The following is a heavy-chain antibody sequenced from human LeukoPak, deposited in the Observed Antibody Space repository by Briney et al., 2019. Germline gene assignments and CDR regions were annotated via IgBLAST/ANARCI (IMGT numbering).Heavy chain of an antibody. CDR2: IRYDGSNK. V-gene: IGHV3-30*02. J-gene: IGHJ4*02. Sequence: GGSLRLSCAASGSTFSSYGMHWVRQAPGKGLEWVAFIRYDGSNKYYADSVKGRFTISRDNSKNTLYLQMNSLRAEDTAVYYCAKEHLRNGDYFDYWGQGTLVTVSS. CDR1: GSTFSSYG. D-gene: IGHD1-1*01. CDR3: AKEHLRNGDYFDY.